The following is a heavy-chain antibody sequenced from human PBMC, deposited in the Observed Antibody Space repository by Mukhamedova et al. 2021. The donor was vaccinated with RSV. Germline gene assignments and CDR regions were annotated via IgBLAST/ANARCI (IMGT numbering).Heavy chain of an antibody. D-gene: IGHD3-16*01. Sequence: VKGRFTISRDNSKNTLYLQMSSLRADDTAVYYCAKRGEGAGIGRNTFSYWGKGTLVTVS. CDR3: AKRGEGAGIGRNTFSY. J-gene: IGHJ1*01. V-gene: IGHV3-23*01.